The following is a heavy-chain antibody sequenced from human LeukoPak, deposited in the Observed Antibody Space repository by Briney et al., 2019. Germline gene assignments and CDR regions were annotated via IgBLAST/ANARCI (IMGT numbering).Heavy chain of an antibody. J-gene: IGHJ4*02. CDR2: IQSDGSST. V-gene: IGHV3-74*01. CDR3: ARGWITVGAYYDY. Sequence: GGSLRLSCAASGFTFSSYWMHWVRQAPGKGLVWVSRIQSDGSSTSYADSVKGRFTMSRDNAKNTLFLQMNSLRDEDTAVHYCARGWITVGAYYDYWGQGTLVTVSS. D-gene: IGHD2-2*03. CDR1: GFTFSSYW.